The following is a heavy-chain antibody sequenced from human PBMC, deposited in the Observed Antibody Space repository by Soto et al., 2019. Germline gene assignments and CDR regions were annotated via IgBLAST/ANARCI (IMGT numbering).Heavy chain of an antibody. CDR2: IHPGDSET. CDR3: ARFPAPHFGAVITGGDFDY. Sequence: PGESLKISCKGSGYTFTSYWIVWVRQMPGKGLECMGIIHPGDSETRYSPSFQGQVTISADKSTSTAYLQWRSLKASDTAMYYCARFPAPHFGAVITGGDFDYWGQGTLVTVSS. CDR1: GYTFTSYW. J-gene: IGHJ4*02. V-gene: IGHV5-51*01. D-gene: IGHD3-3*01.